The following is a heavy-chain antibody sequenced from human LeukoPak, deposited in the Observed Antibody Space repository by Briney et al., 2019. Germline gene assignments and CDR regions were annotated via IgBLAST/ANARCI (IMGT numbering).Heavy chain of an antibody. CDR1: GFTVSSNY. J-gene: IGHJ4*02. CDR3: ASAVALDY. CDR2: IYSGGST. Sequence: PGGPLRLSCAASGFTVSSNYMSWVRQAPGKGLEWVSIIYSGGSTYYADSVKGRFTISRDNSKNTLYLQMNSLRAEDTAVYYCASAVALDYWGQGTLVTVSS. V-gene: IGHV3-66*01.